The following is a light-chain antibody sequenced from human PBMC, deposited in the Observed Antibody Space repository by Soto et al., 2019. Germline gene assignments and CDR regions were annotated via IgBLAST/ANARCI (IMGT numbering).Light chain of an antibody. CDR1: QSVSSSY. CDR3: QQYGSSLGVN. J-gene: IGKJ4*01. Sequence: ELVLTQSPATLSLSPGERAALSFRASQSVSSSYLAWYQQKPGQAPRLLIYGASSRATGIPDRFSGSGSGTDFTLTISRLEPEDFAVYYCQQYGSSLGVNFGGGTKVDI. V-gene: IGKV3-20*01. CDR2: GAS.